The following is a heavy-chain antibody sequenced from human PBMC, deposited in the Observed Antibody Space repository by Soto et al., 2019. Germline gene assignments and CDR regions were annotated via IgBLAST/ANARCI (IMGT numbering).Heavy chain of an antibody. CDR1: GFTFSSYA. V-gene: IGHV3-23*01. Sequence: LRLSCAASGFTFSSYAMNWVRQAPGKGPEWVSHISVTGGTYYADSVKGRFTISRDNSKNTLFLQMNSLRAEDTAVYYCAKSLDTATSFDYWGQGTPVTVSS. J-gene: IGHJ4*02. CDR2: ISVTGGT. CDR3: AKSLDTATSFDY.